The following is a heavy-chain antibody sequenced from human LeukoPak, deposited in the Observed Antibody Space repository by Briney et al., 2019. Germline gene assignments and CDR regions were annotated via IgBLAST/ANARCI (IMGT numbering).Heavy chain of an antibody. V-gene: IGHV4-34*01. D-gene: IGHD3-9*01. J-gene: IGHJ3*02. CDR2: INHSGST. Sequence: SETLSLTCAVYGGSFSGYYWSWIRQPPGKGLEWIGEINHSGSTNYNPSLKSRVTISVDTSKNQFSLKLSSVTAADTAVYYCARHGASAYYDILTGHPTFGLPDDAFDIWGQGTMVTVSS. CDR3: ARHGASAYYDILTGHPTFGLPDDAFDI. CDR1: GGSFSGYY.